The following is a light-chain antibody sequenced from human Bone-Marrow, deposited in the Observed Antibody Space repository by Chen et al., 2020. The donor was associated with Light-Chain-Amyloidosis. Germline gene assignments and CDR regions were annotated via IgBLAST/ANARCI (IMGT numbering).Light chain of an antibody. CDR1: NIGSTS. V-gene: IGLV3-21*02. J-gene: IGLJ3*02. Sequence: SYVLTQSSSVSVAPGQTATIAVGGNNIGSTSVHSYQQTPGQAPLLVVYDDSHRPSWIPERLSGSNSGNTATLTISRVEAGDEADYYCQVRDRSSDRPVFGGGTKLTVL. CDR3: QVRDRSSDRPV. CDR2: DDS.